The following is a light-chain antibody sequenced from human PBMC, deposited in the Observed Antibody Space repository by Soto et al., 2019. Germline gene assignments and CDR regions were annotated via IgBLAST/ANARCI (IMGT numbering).Light chain of an antibody. J-gene: IGKJ2*01. CDR2: GAS. CDR1: QSVSSSY. CDR3: QQYGNSPYT. V-gene: IGKV3-20*01. Sequence: EIVLTQSPGTLSLSPGERATLSCRASQSVSSSYLAWYQQKPGQAPRLLIYGASSRATGIPDRLSGSRSGTDFTLTISRLEPEDFAVYYCQQYGNSPYTFGQGTKLEIK.